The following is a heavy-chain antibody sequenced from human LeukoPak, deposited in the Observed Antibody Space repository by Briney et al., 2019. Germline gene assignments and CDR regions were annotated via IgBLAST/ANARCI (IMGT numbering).Heavy chain of an antibody. CDR2: IWYDGSNK. CDR1: GFTFSRYG. Sequence: GGSLRRSGAAAGFTFSRYGVHCVLQAPVKGLQGRAVIWYDGSNKNCADSVKGPFTITRDNSTTTLPLQMNSLSPEDTAVYYCAGDYAEHYSGMDVWGQGTTVTVSS. CDR3: AGDYAEHYSGMDV. V-gene: IGHV3-33*01. J-gene: IGHJ6*02. D-gene: IGHD4-17*01.